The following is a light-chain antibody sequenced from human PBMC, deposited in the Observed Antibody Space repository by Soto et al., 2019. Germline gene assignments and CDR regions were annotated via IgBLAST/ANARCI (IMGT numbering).Light chain of an antibody. CDR2: GAS. J-gene: IGKJ1*01. CDR3: AQIYTAQWT. CDR1: ENIKNY. Sequence: DIHVTQSPSSLPASLGDRLTITCRASENIKNYLTWYQQKPGKAPKLLIYGASTLKTGVPSRFSGSGSGTDFTFTIGGLQPDDFATYYCAQIYTAQWTFGQGTRVDLK. V-gene: IGKV1-39*01.